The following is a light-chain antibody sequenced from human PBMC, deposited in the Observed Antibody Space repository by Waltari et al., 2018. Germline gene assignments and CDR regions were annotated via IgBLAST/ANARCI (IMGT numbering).Light chain of an antibody. J-gene: IGKJ1*01. Sequence: DIVMTQSPDSLAVSLGERVTINCKSSQSLLYNSNDKNYLAWYQQKPGQPPKLLFYWASTRHSGFPDRFSGSGSATDFTLTSSSLQAEDVAVYYCQQYYSRRTFGQGTRVEIK. CDR3: QQYYSRRT. CDR1: QSLLYNSNDKNY. V-gene: IGKV4-1*01. CDR2: WAS.